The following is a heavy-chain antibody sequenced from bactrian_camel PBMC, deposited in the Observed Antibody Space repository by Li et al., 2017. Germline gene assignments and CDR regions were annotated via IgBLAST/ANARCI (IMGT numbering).Heavy chain of an antibody. Sequence: QVQLVESGEGSVQAGGSLRLSCAASGYTYSSHCMAWFRQAPGKEREGVAAIYTSIVSTYYADSVKGRFTISRDNAKNTLYLQMNSLKPEDTAMYYCAAETSNSNWDYNYWGQGTQVTVS. CDR2: IYTSIVST. CDR1: GYTYSSHC. V-gene: IGHV3S1*01. D-gene: IGHD1*01. J-gene: IGHJ4*01. CDR3: AAETSNSNWDYNY.